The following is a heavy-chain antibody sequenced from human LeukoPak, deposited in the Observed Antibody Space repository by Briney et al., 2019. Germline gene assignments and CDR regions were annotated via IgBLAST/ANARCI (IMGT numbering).Heavy chain of an antibody. D-gene: IGHD3-22*01. Sequence: GGSLRLSCAASGFTFDDYAMHWVRQAPGKGLEWVSGISWNSGSIGYADSVKGRFTISRDNAKNSLYLRMNSLRAEDTALYYCAKTYDSSGYSAKFDYWGQGTLVTVSS. CDR3: AKTYDSSGYSAKFDY. V-gene: IGHV3-9*01. J-gene: IGHJ4*02. CDR1: GFTFDDYA. CDR2: ISWNSGSI.